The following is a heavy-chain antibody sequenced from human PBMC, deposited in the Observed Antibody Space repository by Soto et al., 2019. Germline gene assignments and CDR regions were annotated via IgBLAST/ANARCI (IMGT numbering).Heavy chain of an antibody. CDR3: ARGDSDLAVSEAAY. Sequence: PSETLSLTCTVSGGSISSYYWSWIRQPPGKGLEWIGYIYYSGVATYNPSLKSRATMSRDTSKNEFSLKLTSVTAADTAIYYCARGDSDLAVSEAAYWGQGTLVTVSS. J-gene: IGHJ1*01. D-gene: IGHD2-15*01. CDR1: GGSISSYY. V-gene: IGHV4-59*01. CDR2: IYYSGVA.